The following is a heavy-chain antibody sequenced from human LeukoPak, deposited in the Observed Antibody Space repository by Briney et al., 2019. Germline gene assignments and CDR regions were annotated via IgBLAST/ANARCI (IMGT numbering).Heavy chain of an antibody. CDR1: GGSFSDYY. D-gene: IGHD3-10*01. J-gene: IGHJ4*02. CDR2: INHSGST. Sequence: SETLSLTCAVYGGSFSDYYWSWIRQPPGKGLEWIGEINHSGSTNYNPSLKSRVTISVDTSKNQSSLKLSSVTAADTAVYYCARLPLRITMVRGVISFDYWGQGTLVTVSS. CDR3: ARLPLRITMVRGVISFDY. V-gene: IGHV4-34*01.